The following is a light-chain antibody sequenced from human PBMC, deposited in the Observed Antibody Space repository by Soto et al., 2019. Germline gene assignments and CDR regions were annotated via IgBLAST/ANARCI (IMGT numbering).Light chain of an antibody. J-gene: IGKJ1*01. CDR2: GAS. CDR3: QQYHDWPT. V-gene: IGKV3-15*01. CDR1: HTVSSS. Sequence: EIVVTQSPATLSVSPGERATLSCRASHTVSSSFAWYQQIPGQAPRLLIYGASIRAAGIPVRVSGSGSGTEFTLTIIRLQSEDFAVYYCQQYHDWPTFGQGTKVEIK.